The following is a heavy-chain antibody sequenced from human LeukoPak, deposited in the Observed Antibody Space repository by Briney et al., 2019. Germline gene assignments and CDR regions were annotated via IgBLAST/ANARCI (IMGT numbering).Heavy chain of an antibody. CDR3: ARQVDTSLAWFDP. D-gene: IGHD5-18*01. Sequence: KPSETLSLTCSVSGVSITGSSFYWGWIRQPPGKGLEWIGSIHYSASTYYSPSLKTRVTISVDTSKNQFSLKLSSVTTTDTALYYCARQVDTSLAWFDPWGQGTLVTVSS. J-gene: IGHJ5*02. CDR1: GVSITGSSFY. V-gene: IGHV4-39*01. CDR2: IHYSAST.